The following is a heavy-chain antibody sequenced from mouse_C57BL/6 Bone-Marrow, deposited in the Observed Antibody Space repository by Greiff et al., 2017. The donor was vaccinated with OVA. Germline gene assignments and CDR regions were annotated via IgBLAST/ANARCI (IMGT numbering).Heavy chain of an antibody. CDR2: INPSNGGT. CDR1: GYTFTSYW. CDR3: ARGGTHWGWYDD. Sequence: QVQLQQPGTELVKPGASVKLSCKASGYTFTSYWMHWVKQRPGQGLEWIGNINPSNGGTNYNEKFKSKATLTVDKSSSTAYMQLSSLTSADSAVDYFARGGTHWGWYDDWGQGTLVTVSA. V-gene: IGHV1-53*01. J-gene: IGHJ3*01. D-gene: IGHD4-1*01.